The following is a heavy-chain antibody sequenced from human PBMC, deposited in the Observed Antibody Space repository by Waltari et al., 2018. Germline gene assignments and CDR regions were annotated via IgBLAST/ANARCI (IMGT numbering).Heavy chain of an antibody. V-gene: IGHV3-53*02. CDR3: ARGSSFSGYFDL. Sequence: EVQLVETGGTLIQPGGSLRLSCAASGFIVISKYMSWVRQAPGKGLEWVSVMYSSSTTYYADSVKGRFTISRDNSKNTLYLEMNSLRAEDTAVYYCARGSSFSGYFDLWGQGTPVTVSS. CDR2: MYSSSTT. J-gene: IGHJ4*02. D-gene: IGHD6-19*01. CDR1: GFIVISKY.